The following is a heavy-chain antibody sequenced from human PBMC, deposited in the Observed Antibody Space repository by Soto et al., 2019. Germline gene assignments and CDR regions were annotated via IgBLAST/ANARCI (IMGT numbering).Heavy chain of an antibody. D-gene: IGHD2-15*01. J-gene: IGHJ4*02. CDR2: IRNKAYRGTT. V-gene: IGHV3-49*04. CDR3: TRGDMALNDY. CDR1: GFTFGGYA. Sequence: PGGSLRLSCTASGFTFGGYAMSWVRQAPGKGLEWISFIRNKAYRGTTKYAASVRGRFTISRDDSKSIAYLQMNSLKTEDTAVYYCTRGDMALNDYWGQGTLVTVSS.